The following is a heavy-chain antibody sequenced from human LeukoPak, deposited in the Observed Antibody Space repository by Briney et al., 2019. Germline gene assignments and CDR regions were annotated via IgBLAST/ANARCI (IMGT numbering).Heavy chain of an antibody. CDR1: GFTFRTYG. CDR3: AKVRSGGYDPFDY. V-gene: IGHV3-33*06. Sequence: SGGPLRLSCAASGFTFRTYGMRWVRQAPGKGLKWVAVIWSDGSNRYYADSVKGRFTISRDNSKNTLYLQMSSLRAEDTAVYYCAKVRSGGYDPFDYWGQGTLVTVSS. CDR2: IWSDGSNR. D-gene: IGHD5-12*01. J-gene: IGHJ4*02.